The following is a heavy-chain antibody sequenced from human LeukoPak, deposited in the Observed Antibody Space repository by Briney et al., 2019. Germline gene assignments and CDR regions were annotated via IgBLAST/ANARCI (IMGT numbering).Heavy chain of an antibody. CDR2: VTYDGSDK. CDR3: ARVGAHSGWFADY. CDR1: GFTFRSYG. J-gene: IGHJ4*02. V-gene: IGHV3-30*03. Sequence: PGGSLRLSCAVSGFTFRSYGMHWVRQAPGRGLEWLAFVTYDGSDKYYADSLKGRFTISRDNAKNSLYLQMNSLRAEDTAVYYCARVGAHSGWFADYWGQGTLVTVSS. D-gene: IGHD6-19*01.